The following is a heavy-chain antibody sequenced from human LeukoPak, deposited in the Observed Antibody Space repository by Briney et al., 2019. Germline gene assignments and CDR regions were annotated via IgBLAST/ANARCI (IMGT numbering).Heavy chain of an antibody. CDR1: SFSISIVFY. Sequence: PSETLSLTCVVSSFSISIVFYWVWIRQPPGKGLEWIGNVFYSGVTYYIPSLMSRITISVDTSKNQFSLKLNSVTAADTAVYYCARDRGGRTGYASGDFDFWGQGVLVTVSS. V-gene: IGHV4-38-2*02. CDR2: VFYSGVT. J-gene: IGHJ4*02. D-gene: IGHD5-12*01. CDR3: ARDRGGRTGYASGDFDF.